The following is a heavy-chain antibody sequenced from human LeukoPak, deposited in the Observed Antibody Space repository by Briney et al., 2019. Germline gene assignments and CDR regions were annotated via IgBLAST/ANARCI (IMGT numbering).Heavy chain of an antibody. Sequence: PGGSLRLSCAASGFTLSSYAMSWVRPAPGKGLEWVSAISGSGGSTYYADSVKGRFTISRDNSKNTLYLQMNSLRAEDTAVYYCARSSERKYYFDYWGQGTLVAVSS. D-gene: IGHD3-22*01. V-gene: IGHV3-23*01. CDR2: ISGSGGST. J-gene: IGHJ4*02. CDR3: ARSSERKYYFDY. CDR1: GFTLSSYA.